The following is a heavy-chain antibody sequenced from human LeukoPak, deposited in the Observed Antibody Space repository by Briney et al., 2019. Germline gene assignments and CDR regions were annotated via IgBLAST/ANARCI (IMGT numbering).Heavy chain of an antibody. CDR3: ARVVGLGAFDI. V-gene: IGHV3-48*03. CDR2: ISSSGSTI. J-gene: IGHJ3*02. D-gene: IGHD3-10*01. CDR1: GFTFSSYD. Sequence: GGSLRLSCAASGFTFSSYDMNWVRQAPGKGLEWVSYISSSGSTIYYADSVKGRFTISRDNAKNSLYLQMNSLRAEDTAVYYCARVVGLGAFDIWGQGTMVTVSS.